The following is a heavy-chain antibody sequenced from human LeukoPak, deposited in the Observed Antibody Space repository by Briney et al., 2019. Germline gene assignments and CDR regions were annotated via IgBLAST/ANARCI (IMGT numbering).Heavy chain of an antibody. CDR1: GFTFSSYA. D-gene: IGHD2-15*01. V-gene: IGHV3-23*01. J-gene: IGHJ4*02. Sequence: GGSLRLSCAASGFTFSSYAMSWVRQAPGKGLEWVSAIGGSGGSTYYADSVKGRFTISRDNSKNTLYLQMNSLRAEDTAVYYCAKGYCSGGSCSPDYWGQGTLVTVSS. CDR3: AKGYCSGGSCSPDY. CDR2: IGGSGGST.